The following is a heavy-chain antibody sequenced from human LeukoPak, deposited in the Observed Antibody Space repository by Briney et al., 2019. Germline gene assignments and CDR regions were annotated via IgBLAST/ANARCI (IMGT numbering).Heavy chain of an antibody. Sequence: SETLSLTCTVSGGSISSYYWSWIRQPPGKGLEWIGYIYYSGSTNYNPSLKSRVTILVDTSKNQFSLKLSSVTAADTAVYYCARDLCSSTSCHNWFDPWGQGTLVTVSS. J-gene: IGHJ5*02. CDR2: IYYSGST. CDR3: ARDLCSSTSCHNWFDP. D-gene: IGHD2-2*01. V-gene: IGHV4-59*01. CDR1: GGSISSYY.